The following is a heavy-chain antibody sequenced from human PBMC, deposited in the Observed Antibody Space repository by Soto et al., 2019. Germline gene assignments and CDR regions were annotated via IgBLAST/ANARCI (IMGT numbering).Heavy chain of an antibody. V-gene: IGHV3-23*01. Sequence: GGSLRLSCAASGFTFSSYAMSWVRQAPGKGLEWVSAISGSGGSTYYADSVKGRFTISRDNSKNTLYLQMNSLRAEDTAVYYCANTGMDDYAFDYWGQGTLVTVSS. CDR1: GFTFSSYA. J-gene: IGHJ4*02. CDR3: ANTGMDDYAFDY. D-gene: IGHD2-2*01. CDR2: ISGSGGST.